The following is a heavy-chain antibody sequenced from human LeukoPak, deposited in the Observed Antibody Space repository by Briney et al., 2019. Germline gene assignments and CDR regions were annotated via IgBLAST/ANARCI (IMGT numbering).Heavy chain of an antibody. V-gene: IGHV4-4*02. CDR2: IYYSGST. Sequence: SETLSLTCAVSGGSISSSNWWSWVRQPPGKGLEWIGSIYYSGSTYYNPSLKSRVTISLDTSKNQFSLKLHSVTAADTAVFYCARSDCGGDCYGGPHFDYWGQGTLVSVSS. CDR3: ARSDCGGDCYGGPHFDY. D-gene: IGHD2-21*02. CDR1: GGSISSSNW. J-gene: IGHJ4*02.